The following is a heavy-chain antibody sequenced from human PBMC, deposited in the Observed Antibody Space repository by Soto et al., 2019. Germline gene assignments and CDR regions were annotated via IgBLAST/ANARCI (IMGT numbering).Heavy chain of an antibody. V-gene: IGHV3-33*01. CDR2: IWYDGSNK. J-gene: IGHJ4*02. D-gene: IGHD6-13*01. CDR1: GFTFSSYG. Sequence: QVQLVESGGGVVQPGRSLRLSCAASGFTFSSYGMHWVRQAPGKGLEWVAVIWYDGSNKYYADSVKGRFTISRDNSKHTLYLQMNRLRAEGTAVYYCARWGIAAGDYWGQGTLVTVSS. CDR3: ARWGIAAGDY.